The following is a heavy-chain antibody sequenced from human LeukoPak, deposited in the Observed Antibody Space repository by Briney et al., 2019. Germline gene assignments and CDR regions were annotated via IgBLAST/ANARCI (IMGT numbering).Heavy chain of an antibody. CDR2: IYHSGST. CDR1: GGSISSGGYS. D-gene: IGHD3-22*01. J-gene: IGHJ3*02. CDR3: ARVFYDSSGYDAFDI. Sequence: SETLSLTCAVSGGSISSGGYSWSWIRQPPGKGLEWIGYIYHSGSTYYNPSLKSRVTTSVDRSKNQFSLKLSSVTAADTAVYYCARVFYDSSGYDAFDIWGQGTMVTVSS. V-gene: IGHV4-30-2*01.